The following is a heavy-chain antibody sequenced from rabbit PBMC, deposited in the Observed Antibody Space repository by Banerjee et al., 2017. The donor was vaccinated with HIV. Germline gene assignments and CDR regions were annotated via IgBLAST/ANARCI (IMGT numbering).Heavy chain of an antibody. CDR2: IYPTFGFR. CDR3: VRAGVYAGSSSYTGFDFNL. V-gene: IGHV1S47*01. D-gene: IGHD8-1*01. Sequence: QEQLKESGGDLVKPGASLTLTCKASGIDFSSYGISWVRQAPGKGPEWIAFIYPTFGFRNYANSVKGRFTISSDNAQNTVFLQMTSLTASDTATYFCVRAGVYAGSSSYTGFDFNLWGPGTLVTDS. J-gene: IGHJ4*01. CDR1: GIDFSSYG.